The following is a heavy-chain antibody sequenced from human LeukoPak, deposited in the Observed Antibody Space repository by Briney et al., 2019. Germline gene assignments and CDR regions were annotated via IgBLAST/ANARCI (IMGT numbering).Heavy chain of an antibody. D-gene: IGHD2-8*02. J-gene: IGHJ3*02. CDR2: IRYDGSNK. Sequence: GGSLRLSCAASGFTFRSYGMHWVRQAPGKGLEGVAFIRYDGSNKYYADSVKGRFTISRDNSKNTLYLQMNSLRAEDTAVYYCARVAVLGFGYAFDIWGQGTMVTVSS. CDR3: ARVAVLGFGYAFDI. CDR1: GFTFRSYG. V-gene: IGHV3-30*02.